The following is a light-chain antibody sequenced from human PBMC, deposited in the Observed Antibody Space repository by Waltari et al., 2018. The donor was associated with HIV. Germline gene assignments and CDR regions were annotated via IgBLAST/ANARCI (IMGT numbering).Light chain of an antibody. J-gene: IGLJ2*01. CDR1: SGHTTYA. CDR2: VNSDGSL. V-gene: IGLV4-69*01. CDR3: QTWGAGIVV. Sequence: QVVLTQSPSASASLRASVKITCTLSSGHTTYAIAWHQQPPEKGPRFLMKVNSDGSLAKGDEIPDRFSGSASGPERSLTISSLQSEDEGDYYCQTWGAGIVVFGGGTKLSVL.